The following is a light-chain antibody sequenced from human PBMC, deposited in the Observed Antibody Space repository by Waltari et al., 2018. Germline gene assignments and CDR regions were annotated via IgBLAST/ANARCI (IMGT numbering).Light chain of an antibody. CDR3: SAYRGSSALV. Sequence: QSALTQPAYVSGSPAQTITLYGTGTSSAVGAYNHFHWSQQHLGKAPKLWTYDASNRPSGVSCRFSGSRSGNPASLTISVLQAEDEADYYCSAYRGSSALVFGTGTKVTVL. CDR2: DAS. J-gene: IGLJ1*01. CDR1: SSAVGAYNH. V-gene: IGLV2-14*03.